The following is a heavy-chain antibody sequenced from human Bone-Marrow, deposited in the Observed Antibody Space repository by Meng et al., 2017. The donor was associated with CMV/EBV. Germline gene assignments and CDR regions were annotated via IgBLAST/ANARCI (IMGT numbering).Heavy chain of an antibody. CDR3: ASGDGESPEYFDH. D-gene: IGHD1-14*01. J-gene: IGHJ4*02. CDR1: GGSITSSRFY. Sequence: GSLRLSCTVSGGSITSSRFYWAWIRQPPGKGLEWIGSIHYSGITDYSPSLMSRVTISLDTSKNHFSLEVNSLTAADTAVYYCASGDGESPEYFDHWGQGALVTVSS. CDR2: IHYSGIT. V-gene: IGHV4-39*07.